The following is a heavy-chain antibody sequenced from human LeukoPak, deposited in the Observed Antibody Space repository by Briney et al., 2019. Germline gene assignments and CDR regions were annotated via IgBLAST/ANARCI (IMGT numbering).Heavy chain of an antibody. D-gene: IGHD6-13*01. CDR1: GFTFSSYA. V-gene: IGHV3-23*01. CDR3: ARVYSPYYGMDV. J-gene: IGHJ6*02. Sequence: GGSLRLSCAASGFTFSSYAMSWVRQAPGKGLEWVSTISGGGGSTYYADSVKGRFTISRDNSKNTLYLQMNSLRAEDTAVYYCARVYSPYYGMDVWGQGTTVTVSS. CDR2: ISGGGGST.